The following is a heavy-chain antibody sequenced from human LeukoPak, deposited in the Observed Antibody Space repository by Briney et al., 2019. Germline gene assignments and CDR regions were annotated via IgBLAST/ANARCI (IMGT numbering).Heavy chain of an antibody. Sequence: GGSLRLSCAASGFTFSSYAMSWVRQAPGKGLEWVSAISGSGGSTYYADSVKGRFTISRDNAKNSLYLQMNSLRAEDTAVYYCASPAVTQVDDYYFDYWGQGTLVTVSS. V-gene: IGHV3-23*01. CDR2: ISGSGGST. J-gene: IGHJ4*02. CDR3: ASPAVTQVDDYYFDY. CDR1: GFTFSSYA. D-gene: IGHD4-11*01.